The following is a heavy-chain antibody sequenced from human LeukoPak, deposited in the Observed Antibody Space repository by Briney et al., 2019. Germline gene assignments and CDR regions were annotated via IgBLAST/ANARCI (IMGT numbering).Heavy chain of an antibody. V-gene: IGHV4-39*07. J-gene: IGHJ3*02. D-gene: IGHD3-10*01. CDR1: GGSISSSSYY. CDR2: IYYSGST. Sequence: PSETLSLTCTVSGGSISSSSYYWGWIRQPPGKGLEWIGSIYYSGSTYYNPSLKSRVTISVDTSKNQFSLKLSSVTAADTAVYYCARDVPYYYGSGNDAFDIWGQGTMVTVSS. CDR3: ARDVPYYYGSGNDAFDI.